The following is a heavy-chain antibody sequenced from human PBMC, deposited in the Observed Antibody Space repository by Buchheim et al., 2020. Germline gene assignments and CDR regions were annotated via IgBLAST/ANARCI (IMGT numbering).Heavy chain of an antibody. D-gene: IGHD2/OR15-2a*01. V-gene: IGHV1-46*03. CDR2: MNPSDGSS. Sequence: QVQLVQSGAEVKKPGASVKVSCKASGYTLTSYYMHWVRQAPGKGLEWMGIMNPSDGSSSYAQSFQGRVAMTRATSSHTVYIDLSSLRSEDTAVYYCARANRNVFDWYFDLWGRGTL. CDR3: ARANRNVFDWYFDL. CDR1: GYTLTSYY. J-gene: IGHJ2*01.